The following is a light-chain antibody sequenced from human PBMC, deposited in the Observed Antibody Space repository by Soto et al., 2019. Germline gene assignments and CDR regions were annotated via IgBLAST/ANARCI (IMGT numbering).Light chain of an antibody. CDR1: SSNIGSNT. Sequence: QSVLTQPPSASGTPGQRVTISCSGSSSNIGSNTVTWYQQVPGTAPKLLIYSNNQRPSGVPDRFSGSKSGTSVSLAISGLQSEDEADYYCAAWDDSLNGPVFGGGTQLTVL. CDR3: AAWDDSLNGPV. J-gene: IGLJ3*02. CDR2: SNN. V-gene: IGLV1-44*01.